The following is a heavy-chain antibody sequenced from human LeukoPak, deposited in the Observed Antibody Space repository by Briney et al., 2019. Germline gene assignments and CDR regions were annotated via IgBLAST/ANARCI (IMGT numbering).Heavy chain of an antibody. CDR2: IWYDGSNK. CDR3: ARGPPRYSPMDY. CDR1: GFTSSSYG. J-gene: IGHJ4*02. Sequence: GGSLRLSCAASGFTSSSYGMHWVRQAPGKGLEWVAVIWYDGSNKYYADSVKGRFTISRDNSKNTLYLQMNSLRAEDTAVYYCARGPPRYSPMDYWGQGTLVTVSS. V-gene: IGHV3-33*01. D-gene: IGHD3-16*02.